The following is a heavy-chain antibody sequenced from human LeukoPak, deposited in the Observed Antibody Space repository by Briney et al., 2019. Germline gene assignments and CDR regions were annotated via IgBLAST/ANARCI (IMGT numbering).Heavy chain of an antibody. J-gene: IGHJ4*02. D-gene: IGHD2-15*01. CDR3: ARVNLFKLPFDY. CDR2: INHSGST. CDR1: GGSFSGYY. Sequence: PSETLSLTCAVYGGSFSGYYWSWIRQPPGKGLEWIGEINHSGSTNYNPSLKSRVTISVDTSKNQFSPKLSSVTAADTAVYYCARVNLFKLPFDYWGQGTLVTVSS. V-gene: IGHV4-34*01.